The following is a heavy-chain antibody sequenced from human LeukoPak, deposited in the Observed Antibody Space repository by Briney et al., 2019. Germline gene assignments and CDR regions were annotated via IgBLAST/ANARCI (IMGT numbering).Heavy chain of an antibody. CDR2: IYHSGST. J-gene: IGHJ3*02. D-gene: IGHD6-13*01. V-gene: IGHV4-38-2*02. Sequence: SETMSLTCTVSGYSISSGYYWGWIRQPPGKGLEWIGSIYHSGSTYYNPSLKSRVTISEDTSKNQFSLKLTSVTAADTAIYYCARHSAHSSTNDAFDMWGQGTLVTVSS. CDR3: ARHSAHSSTNDAFDM. CDR1: GYSISSGYY.